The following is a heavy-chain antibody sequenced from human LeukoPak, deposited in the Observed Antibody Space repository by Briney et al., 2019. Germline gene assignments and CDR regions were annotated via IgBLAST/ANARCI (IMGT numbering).Heavy chain of an antibody. J-gene: IGHJ4*02. V-gene: IGHV1-69*01. CDR1: GGTFSTYS. D-gene: IGHD3-3*01. CDR3: ARGPRADPFGVVTFLEGD. Sequence: SVKVSCKASGGTFSTYSFNWVRQAPGQGLEWMGGIIPIFGAPNYAQKFQGRVTITADESTSTAYMELRSLRSDDTAVYYCARGPRADPFGVVTFLEGDWGQGTLVTVSS. CDR2: IIPIFGAP.